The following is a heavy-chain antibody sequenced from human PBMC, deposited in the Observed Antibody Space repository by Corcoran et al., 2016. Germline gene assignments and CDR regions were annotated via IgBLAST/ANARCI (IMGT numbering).Heavy chain of an antibody. CDR1: GFTFSNAW. Sequence: EVQLVESGGGLVKPGGSLRLSCAASGFTFSNAWMSWVRQAPGKGLEWVGRIKSKTDGGTTDYAAPVKGRFTISRDDSKNTLYLQMNSLKTEDTAVYYCTTQPMRVRGVISPDYWGQGTLVTVSS. V-gene: IGHV3-15*01. J-gene: IGHJ4*02. D-gene: IGHD3-10*01. CDR2: IKSKTDGGTT. CDR3: TTQPMRVRGVISPDY.